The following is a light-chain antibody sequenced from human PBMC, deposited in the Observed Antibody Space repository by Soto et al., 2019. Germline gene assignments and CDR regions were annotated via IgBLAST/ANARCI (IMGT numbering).Light chain of an antibody. J-gene: IGKJ2*01. CDR1: QSVSRH. Sequence: EIVLTQSPATLSLSPGERATLSCRASQSVSRHLAWYQQGPGQAPRLLIYDIYYRDSVIPGRFSGSGSGTDFTFTNSGLEPEDSAVYDCQQRNWPRITFGRGTKLEIK. CDR2: DIY. V-gene: IGKV3-11*01. CDR3: QQRNWPRIT.